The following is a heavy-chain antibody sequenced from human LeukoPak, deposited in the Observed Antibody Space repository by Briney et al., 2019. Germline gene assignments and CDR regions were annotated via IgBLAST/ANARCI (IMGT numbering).Heavy chain of an antibody. CDR1: GFSLSTSGMR. CDR2: IDWDDDK. J-gene: IGHJ4*02. V-gene: IGHV2-70*04. Sequence: SGPTLVNPTQTLTLTCTFSGFSLSTSGMRVSWIRQPPGKALEWLARIDWDDDKFYSTSLKTRLTIYKDTSKNQVVLTMTNMDPVDTATYYCARCARGYSYGYFDYWGQGTLVTVSS. CDR3: ARCARGYSYGYFDY. D-gene: IGHD5-18*01.